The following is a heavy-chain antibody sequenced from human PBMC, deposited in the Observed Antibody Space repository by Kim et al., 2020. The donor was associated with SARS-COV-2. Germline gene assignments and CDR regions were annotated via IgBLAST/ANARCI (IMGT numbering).Heavy chain of an antibody. CDR2: ISKDGSDK. CDR1: GFTFSNYG. Sequence: GGYLRLSCAASGFTFSNYGMHWVRQAPGKGLEGVAVISKDGSDKDYEDSMKGRFTISRDNSKNTVYLQMSNLRAEDTAIYYCTNYGSGSGNLWGQGTLVIVSS. J-gene: IGHJ4*02. CDR3: TNYGSGSGNL. V-gene: IGHV3-30*18. D-gene: IGHD2-15*01.